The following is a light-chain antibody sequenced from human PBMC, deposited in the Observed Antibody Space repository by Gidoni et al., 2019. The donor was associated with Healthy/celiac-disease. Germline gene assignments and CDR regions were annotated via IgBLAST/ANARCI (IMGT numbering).Light chain of an antibody. CDR3: AAWDDSLNGVV. V-gene: IGLV1-44*01. J-gene: IGLJ2*01. CDR1: SPNIGSNT. CDR2: SNN. Sequence: QSVLTQPPSASGTPGQGVTISCSGSSPNIGSNTVNWYQELPGPAPKLLIYSNNQRPSGVPDRFAGSKSGTSASLAISGLQSEDEADYYCAAWDDSLNGVVFGGGTKLTVL.